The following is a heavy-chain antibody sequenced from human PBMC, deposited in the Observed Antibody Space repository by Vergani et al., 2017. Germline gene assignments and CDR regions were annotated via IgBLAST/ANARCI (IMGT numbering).Heavy chain of an antibody. CDR1: GYSISSGYY. J-gene: IGHJ3*01. Sequence: VQLQESGPGLVKPSETLSLTCAVSGYSISSGYYWGWIRQPPGKGLEWIGSIYHSGSTYYNPSLKSRVTISVDTSKNQFSLKLSSVTAADTAVYYCARAPNIMGYCSSTSCYGGGAFDVWGQGTMVTVSS. V-gene: IGHV4-38-2*01. D-gene: IGHD2-2*01. CDR2: IYHSGST. CDR3: ARAPNIMGYCSSTSCYGGGAFDV.